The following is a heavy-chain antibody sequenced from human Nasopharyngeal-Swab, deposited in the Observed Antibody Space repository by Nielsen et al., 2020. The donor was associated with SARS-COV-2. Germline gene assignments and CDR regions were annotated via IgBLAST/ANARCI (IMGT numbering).Heavy chain of an antibody. V-gene: IGHV1-3*01. CDR2: INAGNGNT. D-gene: IGHD1-26*01. CDR3: ARVPTNYYMDV. Sequence: ASVKVSCKAPGYTFTSYAMHWVRQAPGQGLEWMGWINAGNGNTKYSQKFQGRVTITRDTSASTAYMELSSLRSEDTAVYYCARVPTNYYMDVWGKGTTVTVSS. CDR1: GYTFTSYA. J-gene: IGHJ6*03.